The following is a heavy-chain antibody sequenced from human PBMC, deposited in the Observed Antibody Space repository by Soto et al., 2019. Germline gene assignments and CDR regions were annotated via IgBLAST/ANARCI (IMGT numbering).Heavy chain of an antibody. CDR2: IYHSGST. CDR3: ARGPGIAAAGTLLYYFDY. CDR1: GGSISSSNW. J-gene: IGHJ4*02. V-gene: IGHV4-4*02. D-gene: IGHD6-13*01. Sequence: QVQLQESGPGLVKPSGTLSLTCAVSGGSISSSNWWSWVRQPPGKGLEWIGEIYHSGSTNYNPSLKSRVTISVDTSKNQFSLKLSSVTAADTAVYYCARGPGIAAAGTLLYYFDYWGQGTLVTVSS.